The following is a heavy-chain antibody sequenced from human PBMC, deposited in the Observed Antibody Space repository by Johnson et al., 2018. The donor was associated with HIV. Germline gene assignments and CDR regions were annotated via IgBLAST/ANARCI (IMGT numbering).Heavy chain of an antibody. D-gene: IGHD3-22*01. CDR1: GYTFSSYA. V-gene: IGHV3-30*04. Sequence: QVQLVESGGGVVQPGRSLRLSCAASGYTFSSYAMHWVRQAPGKGLEWVAVISYDGSNKSYADSVKGRFTISRDNSKNTLYLQMNSLRPEDTAVYYCARDRAIVVAYDAFDIWGQGTMVTVSS. CDR2: ISYDGSNK. CDR3: ARDRAIVVAYDAFDI. J-gene: IGHJ3*02.